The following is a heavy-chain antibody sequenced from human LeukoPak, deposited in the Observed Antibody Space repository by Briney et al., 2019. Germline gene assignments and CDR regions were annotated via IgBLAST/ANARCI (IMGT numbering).Heavy chain of an antibody. CDR3: ARGGDHYGDYVYC. J-gene: IGHJ4*02. D-gene: IGHD4-17*01. V-gene: IGHV3-30-3*01. CDR1: GFTFSSYA. CDR2: ISYDGSNK. Sequence: GGSLRLSCAASGFTFSSYAMHWVRQAPGKGLEWVAVISYDGSNKYYADSVKGRFTISRDNSKNTLYLQMNSLRAEDTAVYYCARGGDHYGDYVYCWGQGTLVTVSS.